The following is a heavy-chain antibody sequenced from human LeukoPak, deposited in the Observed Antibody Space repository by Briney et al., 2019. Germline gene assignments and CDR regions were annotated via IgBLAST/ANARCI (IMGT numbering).Heavy chain of an antibody. V-gene: IGHV1-18*04. Sequence: ASVKVSCKASGYTFTSYGISWVRQAPGQGLEWMGWISAYNGNTNYAQILQGRVTMTTDTSTSTAYMELRSLRSDDTAVYYCARAHGDYVGDYFDYWGQGTRVTVSS. CDR1: GYTFTSYG. J-gene: IGHJ4*02. D-gene: IGHD4-17*01. CDR3: ARAHGDYVGDYFDY. CDR2: ISAYNGNT.